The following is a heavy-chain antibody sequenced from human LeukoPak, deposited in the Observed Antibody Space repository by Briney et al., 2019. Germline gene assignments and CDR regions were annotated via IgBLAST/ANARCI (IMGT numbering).Heavy chain of an antibody. V-gene: IGHV4-4*02. CDR3: ARDLSSGWYEEAYYYYYYGMDV. J-gene: IGHJ6*02. CDR2: IYHSGST. D-gene: IGHD6-19*01. Sequence: PSETLSLTCAVPGGSISSSNWWSWVRQPPGKGLEWIGEIYHSGSTNYNPSLKSRVTISVDKSKNQFSLKLSSVTAADTAVYYCARDLSSGWYEEAYYYYYYGMDVWGQGTTVTVSS. CDR1: GGSISSSNW.